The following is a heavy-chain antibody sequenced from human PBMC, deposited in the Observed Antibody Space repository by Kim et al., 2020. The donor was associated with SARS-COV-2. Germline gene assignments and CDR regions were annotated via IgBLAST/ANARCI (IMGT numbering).Heavy chain of an antibody. V-gene: IGHV4-59*01. CDR2: IYDSGST. D-gene: IGHD3-16*01. Sequence: SETLSLTCTVSGGPITNFYWTWIRHPPGKAVEWIGYIYDSGSTKYNPSLKSRVTMSLDTSKKQFSLKLSSVTAADTAMYYCARGYNRISLGGVVPALDWYFGLGGRGTLVTVSS. CDR3: ARGYNRISLGGVVPALDWYFGL. J-gene: IGHJ2*01. CDR1: GGPITNFY.